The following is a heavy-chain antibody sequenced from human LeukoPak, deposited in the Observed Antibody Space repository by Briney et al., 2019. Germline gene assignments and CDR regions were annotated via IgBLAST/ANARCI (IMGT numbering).Heavy chain of an antibody. Sequence: SETLSLTCTVSGSSFSSSYWSWIRQPAGKGLEWIGRIYASGSTNCNPSFKSRITMSVDTSKNHFSLNLSSVTAADTAVYYCARDWMDSSSWFRWYFDLWGRGTLVIVSS. CDR1: GSSFSSSY. D-gene: IGHD6-13*01. CDR2: IYASGST. CDR3: ARDWMDSSSWFRWYFDL. J-gene: IGHJ2*01. V-gene: IGHV4-4*07.